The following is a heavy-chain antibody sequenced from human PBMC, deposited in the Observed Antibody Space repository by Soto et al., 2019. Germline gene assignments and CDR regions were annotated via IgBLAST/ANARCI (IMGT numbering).Heavy chain of an antibody. V-gene: IGHV3-74*01. J-gene: IGHJ4*02. CDR2: ISSDGSST. CDR1: GFTFSGYW. CDR3: VRESSSLNRSLDY. Sequence: EVQLVESGGGLVQPGGSLRLSCAASGFTFSGYWMHWVRQAPGKGLVWVSRISSDGSSTNYADSVKGRFTTSRDNAKNTLYLEMNSLRVEDTSVDYCVRESSSLNRSLDYWGQGALVTVSS. D-gene: IGHD3-10*01.